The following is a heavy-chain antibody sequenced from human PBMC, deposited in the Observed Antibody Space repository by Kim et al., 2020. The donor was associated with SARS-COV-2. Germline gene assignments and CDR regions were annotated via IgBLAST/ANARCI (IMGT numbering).Heavy chain of an antibody. CDR2: IYYSGST. CDR3: ARGLHRLGSFDY. D-gene: IGHD3-9*01. J-gene: IGHJ4*02. Sequence: SETLSLTCTVSGGSISSSSYYWGWIRQPPGKGLEWLGSIYYSGSTYYNPSLNSRVTISVDTSKIQFSLKLSSVTAADTAVYYCARGLHRLGSFDYWGQGT. CDR1: GGSISSSSYY. V-gene: IGHV4-39*07.